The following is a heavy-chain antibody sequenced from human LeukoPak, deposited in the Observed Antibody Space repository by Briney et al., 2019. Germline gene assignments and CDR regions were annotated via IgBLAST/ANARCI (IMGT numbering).Heavy chain of an antibody. CDR1: GFTFSDYY. Sequence: GGSLRLSCAASGFTFSDYYMSWIRQAPGKGLEWVSYIGSGGRTIYYADSVKGRFTMSRDNAKNSLYLQMNSLRAEDTAVYYCARPVVAATTPDTFDIWGQGTMVTVSS. CDR3: ARPVVAATTPDTFDI. J-gene: IGHJ3*02. V-gene: IGHV3-11*04. CDR2: IGSGGRTI. D-gene: IGHD2-15*01.